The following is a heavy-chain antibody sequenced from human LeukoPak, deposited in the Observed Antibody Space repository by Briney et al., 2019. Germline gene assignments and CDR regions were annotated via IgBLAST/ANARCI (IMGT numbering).Heavy chain of an antibody. CDR2: IYTSGST. CDR1: GGSISSYY. J-gene: IGHJ6*02. CDR3: ASSLSYYYYGMDV. V-gene: IGHV4-4*07. Sequence: PSETLSPTCTVSGGSISSYYWSWIRQPAGKGLEWIGRIYTSGSTNYNPSLKSRVTMSVDTSKNQFSLKLSSVTAADTAVYYCASSLSYYYYGMDVWGQGTTVTVSS.